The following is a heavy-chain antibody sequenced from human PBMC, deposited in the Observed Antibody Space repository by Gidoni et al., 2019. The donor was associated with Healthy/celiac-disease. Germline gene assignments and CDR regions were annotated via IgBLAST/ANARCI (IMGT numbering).Heavy chain of an antibody. CDR2: ISSSSSYT. CDR1: GFTFSDYY. V-gene: IGHV3-11*05. J-gene: IGHJ4*02. Sequence: QVQLVESGGGLVKPGGSLRLSCAASGFTFSDYYMSWIRQAPGKGLGWVSYISSSSSYTNYADSVKGRFTISRDNAKNSLYLQMNSLRAEDTAVYYCAREIGDPGASWFDYWGQGTLVTVSS. D-gene: IGHD2-8*02. CDR3: AREIGDPGASWFDY.